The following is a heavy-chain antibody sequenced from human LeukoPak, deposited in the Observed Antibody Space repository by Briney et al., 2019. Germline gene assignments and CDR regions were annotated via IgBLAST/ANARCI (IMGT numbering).Heavy chain of an antibody. CDR3: ASSPTVSLFDY. CDR2: ISSSSSYI. V-gene: IGHV3-21*01. J-gene: IGHJ4*02. CDR1: GFTFSSYS. D-gene: IGHD1-1*01. Sequence: GGSLRLSCAASGFTFSSYSMNWVRQAPGKGLEWVSSISSSSSYIYYADSVKGRFTISRDNAKNSLYLQMNSLRAEDTAVYYCASSPTVSLFDYWGQGTLVTVSS.